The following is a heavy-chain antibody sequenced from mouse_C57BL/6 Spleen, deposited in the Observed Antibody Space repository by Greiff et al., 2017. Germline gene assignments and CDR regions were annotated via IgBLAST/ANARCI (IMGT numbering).Heavy chain of an antibody. CDR1: GYSFTDYN. CDR2: INPNYGTT. CDR3: ARESSDGNFFAY. D-gene: IGHD2-1*01. J-gene: IGHJ3*01. Sequence: EVQLQQSGPELVKPGASVKISCKASGYSFTDYNMNWVKQSNGKSLEWIGVINPNYGTTRYNQTLQGLATLTVDQSSSTAYMQLNSLTSEDSAVYYCARESSDGNFFAYWGQGTLVTVSA. V-gene: IGHV1-39*01.